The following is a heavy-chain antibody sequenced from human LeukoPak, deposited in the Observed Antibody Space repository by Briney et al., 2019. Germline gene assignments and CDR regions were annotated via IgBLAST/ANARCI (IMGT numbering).Heavy chain of an antibody. D-gene: IGHD1-26*01. CDR1: GFTLNTYE. J-gene: IGHJ3*02. CDR3: TREGGGTDFHDAFDI. Sequence: GGSLRLSCAASGFTLNTYEMNWVRQAPGKGLEWVSYISSGGQAIHYADSVRGRFIISRDNAKISLYLQMNSLRAEDTAIYYCTREGGGTDFHDAFDIWGQGTMVTVSS. V-gene: IGHV3-48*03. CDR2: ISSGGQAI.